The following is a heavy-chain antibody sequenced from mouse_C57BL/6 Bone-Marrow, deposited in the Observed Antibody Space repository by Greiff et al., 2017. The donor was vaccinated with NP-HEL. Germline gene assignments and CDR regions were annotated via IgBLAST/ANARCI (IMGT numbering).Heavy chain of an antibody. D-gene: IGHD1-1*01. CDR1: GYTFTDYE. Sequence: QVQLQQSGAELVRPGASVTLSCKASGYTFTDYEMHWVKQTPVHGLEWIGAIDPETGGTAYNQKFKGKAILTADKSSSTAYMELRSLTSEDSAVYYCTKDYGSSYFWYFDVWGTGTTVTVSS. V-gene: IGHV1-15*01. J-gene: IGHJ1*03. CDR3: TKDYGSSYFWYFDV. CDR2: IDPETGGT.